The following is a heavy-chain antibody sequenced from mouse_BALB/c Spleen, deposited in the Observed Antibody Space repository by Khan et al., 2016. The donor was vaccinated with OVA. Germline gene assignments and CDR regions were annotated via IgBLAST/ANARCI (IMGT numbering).Heavy chain of an antibody. CDR1: GYTFTNYG. CDR2: INTYTGEP. Sequence: QIQLVQSGPELKKPGETVKISCKASGYTFTNYGMNWVKQAPGKGLKWMGWINTYTGEPTYADDFKGRFVSSLETSASTAYLQISNLKNEDMTTXFCARISYYWYSDVWGAGTTVTVSS. V-gene: IGHV9-1*02. D-gene: IGHD6-2*01. J-gene: IGHJ1*01. CDR3: ARISYYWYSDV.